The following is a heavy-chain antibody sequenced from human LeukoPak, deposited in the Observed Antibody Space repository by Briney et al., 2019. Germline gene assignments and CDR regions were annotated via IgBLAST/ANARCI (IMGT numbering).Heavy chain of an antibody. V-gene: IGHV4-34*01. CDR3: ARDYYGSGVDY. D-gene: IGHD3-10*01. CDR2: INHSGST. Sequence: PSETLSLTCAVYGGSFSGYYWSWIRQPPGKGLEWIGEINHSGSTNYNPSLKSRVTISVDTSKNQYSLKLSSVTAADTAVYYCARDYYGSGVDYWGQGTLVTVSS. CDR1: GGSFSGYY. J-gene: IGHJ4*02.